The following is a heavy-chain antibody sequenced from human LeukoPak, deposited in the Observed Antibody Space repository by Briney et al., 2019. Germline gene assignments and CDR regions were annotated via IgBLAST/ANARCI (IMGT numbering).Heavy chain of an antibody. Sequence: PGGSLRLSCAGSGFTVTSHYMSWVRQAPGKGLEWVSYISSSGSTIYYADSVKGRFTISRDNAKNSLYLQMNSLRAEDTAVYYCARGVQEREYSYGYAPPYFDYWGQGTLVTVSS. CDR1: GFTVTSHY. D-gene: IGHD5-18*01. V-gene: IGHV3-11*01. J-gene: IGHJ4*02. CDR2: ISSSGSTI. CDR3: ARGVQEREYSYGYAPPYFDY.